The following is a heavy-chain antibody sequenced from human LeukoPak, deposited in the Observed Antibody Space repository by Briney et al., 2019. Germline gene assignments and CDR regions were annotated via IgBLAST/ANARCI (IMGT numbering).Heavy chain of an antibody. CDR3: ARGQYCSSTSCYVIGAFDI. D-gene: IGHD2-2*01. CDR2: ISGSGNST. V-gene: IGHV3-23*01. J-gene: IGHJ3*02. Sequence: GGSLRLSCAASGFTFSSYAMSWVRQAPGKGLEWVSAISGSGNSTYYADSVKGRFTISKDNSKNTLHLQMNTLRAEDTALYYCARGQYCSSTSCYVIGAFDIWGQGTMVTVSS. CDR1: GFTFSSYA.